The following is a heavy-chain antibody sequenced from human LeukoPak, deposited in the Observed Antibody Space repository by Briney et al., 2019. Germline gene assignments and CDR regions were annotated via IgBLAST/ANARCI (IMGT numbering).Heavy chain of an antibody. Sequence: GASVRVSCKASGYTFTSYDINWVRQAPGQGLEWMGWMNPNSGNTGYAQKFKGRVTMTRNTSISTAYMELSSLRSEDTAVYYCARKPDDILTGYYDWFDPWGQGTLVTVSS. J-gene: IGHJ5*02. V-gene: IGHV1-8*01. D-gene: IGHD3-9*01. CDR3: ARKPDDILTGYYDWFDP. CDR2: MNPNSGNT. CDR1: GYTFTSYD.